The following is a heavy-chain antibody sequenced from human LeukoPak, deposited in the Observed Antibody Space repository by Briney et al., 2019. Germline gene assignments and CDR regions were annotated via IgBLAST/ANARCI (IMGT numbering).Heavy chain of an antibody. J-gene: IGHJ4*02. CDR2: ISSSSSYI. V-gene: IGHV3-21*01. CDR1: GFTFSSYS. D-gene: IGHD3-22*01. CDR3: ARDWGYDSSGYYPRSFDY. Sequence: GGSLRLSCAASGFTFSSYSMNWDRQAPGKGLEWVSSISSSSSYIYYADSVKGRFTISRDNTKNSLYLQMNSLRAEDTAVYYCARDWGYDSSGYYPRSFDYWGQGTLVTVSS.